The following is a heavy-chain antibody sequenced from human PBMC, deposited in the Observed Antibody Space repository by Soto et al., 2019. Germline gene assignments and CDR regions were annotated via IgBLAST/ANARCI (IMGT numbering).Heavy chain of an antibody. CDR3: ARVPDS. D-gene: IGHD2-2*01. J-gene: IGHJ4*02. V-gene: IGHV4-30-2*01. Sequence: QLQLQESGSGLVKPSQTLSLTCAVSGGSISSGGYSWSWIRQPPGKGLEWIGYMYHSGSTYYNPTLTIRVTISIDRSKIQFSLKLSSLTAADTAVHYCARVPDSWGQGILGTVSS. CDR1: GGSISSGGYS. CDR2: MYHSGST.